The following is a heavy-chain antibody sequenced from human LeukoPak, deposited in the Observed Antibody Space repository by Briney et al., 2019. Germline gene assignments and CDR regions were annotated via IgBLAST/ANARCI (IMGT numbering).Heavy chain of an antibody. D-gene: IGHD3-22*01. V-gene: IGHV1-8*01. Sequence: ASVKVSCKASGYTFTSYDINWVRQATGQGLEWMGWMNPNSGNTGYAQKFQGRVTMTRNTSISTAYMELSSLRSEDTTVYYCARVTYYYDISGYQNWFDPWGQGTLVTVSS. CDR2: MNPNSGNT. CDR3: ARVTYYYDISGYQNWFDP. CDR1: GYTFTSYD. J-gene: IGHJ5*02.